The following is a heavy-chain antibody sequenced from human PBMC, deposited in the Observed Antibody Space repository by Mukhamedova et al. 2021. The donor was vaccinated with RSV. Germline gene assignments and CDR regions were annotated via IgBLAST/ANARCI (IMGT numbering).Heavy chain of an antibody. CDR2: INPITGGT. V-gene: IGHV1-2*02. D-gene: IGHD1-1*01. J-gene: IGHJ5*02. Sequence: IHWLRQATGQGLEWMGWINPITGGTISSEKFQGRDTMTTATSINPVYMELSRVRSDDTAAYYCARDAGRGKRYTYFDPWGQGTL. CDR3: ARDAGRGKRYTYFDP.